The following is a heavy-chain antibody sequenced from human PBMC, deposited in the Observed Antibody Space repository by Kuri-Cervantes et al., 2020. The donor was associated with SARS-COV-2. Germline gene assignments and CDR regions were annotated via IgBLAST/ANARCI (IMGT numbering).Heavy chain of an antibody. CDR3: ARPAAAPTEPDAFDI. D-gene: IGHD6-13*01. J-gene: IGHJ3*02. CDR2: IYHSGST. V-gene: IGHV4-38-2*01. Sequence: GSLRLSCAVSGYSISSGYYWGWIRQPPGKGLEWIGSIYHSGSTYYNPSLKSRVTISVDTSKNQFSPKLSSVTAADTAVYYCARPAAAPTEPDAFDIWGQGTMVTVSS. CDR1: GYSISSGYY.